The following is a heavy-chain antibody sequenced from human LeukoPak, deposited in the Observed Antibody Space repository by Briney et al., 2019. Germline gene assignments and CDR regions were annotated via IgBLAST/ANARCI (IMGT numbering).Heavy chain of an antibody. J-gene: IGHJ2*01. Sequence: PSETLSLTCTVSGGSISSYYWSWIRQPPGKGLEWIGYIYYSGSTNYNPSLKSRVTISVDTSKNQFSLKLSSVTAADTAVYYCARVGGYCSSTSCYSVPPSLIFDLWGRGTLVTVSS. CDR2: IYYSGST. V-gene: IGHV4-59*01. D-gene: IGHD2-2*01. CDR3: ARVGGYCSSTSCYSVPPSLIFDL. CDR1: GGSISSYY.